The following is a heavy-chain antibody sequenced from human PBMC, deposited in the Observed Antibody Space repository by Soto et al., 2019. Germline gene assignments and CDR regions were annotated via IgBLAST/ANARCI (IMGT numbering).Heavy chain of an antibody. D-gene: IGHD6-19*01. CDR3: ARDGYSSGWYVGGYCQH. V-gene: IGHV3-33*01. CDR2: IWYDGSNK. Sequence: QVQLVESGGGVVQPGRSLRLSCAASGFTFSSYGMHWVRQAPGKGLEWVAVIWYDGSNKYYADSVKGRFTISRDNSKNTLYLKMNSLRAEDTAVYYCARDGYSSGWYVGGYCQHWGQGTLVTVSS. CDR1: GFTFSSYG. J-gene: IGHJ1*01.